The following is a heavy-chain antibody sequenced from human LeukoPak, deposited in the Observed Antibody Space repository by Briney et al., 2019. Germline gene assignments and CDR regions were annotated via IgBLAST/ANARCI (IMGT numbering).Heavy chain of an antibody. Sequence: GASVKVSCKASGGTFSSYAISWVRQAPGQGLEWMGWINPHSGGTNYAQKFQGGVTMTRDMSITTAYMELSSLRSDDTAVYYCARDVGEYCSSINCYASHYWGQGTLVTVSS. V-gene: IGHV1-2*02. J-gene: IGHJ4*02. CDR2: INPHSGGT. CDR3: ARDVGEYCSSINCYASHY. CDR1: GGTFSSYA. D-gene: IGHD2-2*01.